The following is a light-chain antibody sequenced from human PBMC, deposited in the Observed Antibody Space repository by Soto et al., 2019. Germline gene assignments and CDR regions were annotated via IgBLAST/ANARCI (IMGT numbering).Light chain of an antibody. J-gene: IGKJ4*01. Sequence: LTQSPSFLSASVGDRVTITCRASQDISDYLAWYQQRPGKAPKLLIYAASTLQSGVPSRFSGSGAGTEFTLTISGLQPEEFATYDCQQLKIYPRALGGGTKVDIK. CDR3: QQLKIYPRA. CDR2: AAS. CDR1: QDISDY. V-gene: IGKV1-9*01.